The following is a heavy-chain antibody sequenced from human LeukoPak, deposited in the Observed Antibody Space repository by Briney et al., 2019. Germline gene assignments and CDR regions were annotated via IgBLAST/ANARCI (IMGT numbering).Heavy chain of an antibody. Sequence: SETLSLTCTVSGGSISSYYWSWIRQPPGKGLEWIGYIYYSGSTNYNPSLKRRVTISEDTSKNQFSLKLSSVTAADTAVYYCARLEASGWYGRGAFDIWGQGTMVTVSS. CDR1: GGSISSYY. CDR3: ARLEASGWYGRGAFDI. CDR2: IYYSGST. V-gene: IGHV4-59*08. D-gene: IGHD6-19*01. J-gene: IGHJ3*02.